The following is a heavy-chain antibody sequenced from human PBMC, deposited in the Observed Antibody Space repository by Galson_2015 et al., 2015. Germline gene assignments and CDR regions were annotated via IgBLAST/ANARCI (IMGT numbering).Heavy chain of an antibody. CDR2: IYSGGST. CDR3: ARNQAGGGYAFDY. D-gene: IGHD5-12*01. CDR1: GFTVSSNY. Sequence: SLRLSCAASGFTVSSNYMSWVRQAPGKGLEWVSAIYSGGSTYYADSVKGRFTISRDNSKNTLYLQMNSLRAEDTAVYYCARNQAGGGYAFDYWGQGTLVTVSS. V-gene: IGHV3-53*01. J-gene: IGHJ4*02.